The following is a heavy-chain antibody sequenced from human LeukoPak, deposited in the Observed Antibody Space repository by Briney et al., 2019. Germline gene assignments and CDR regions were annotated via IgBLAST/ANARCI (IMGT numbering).Heavy chain of an antibody. V-gene: IGHV3-30*18. Sequence: GGSLRLSCAASGFTFSSYGMHWVRQAPGKGLEWVAVISYDGSNKYYADSVKGRFTISRDNSKNTLYLQMNSLRAEDTAVYYCAKAQYSSGWSDFDYWGQGTLVTVSS. D-gene: IGHD6-19*01. CDR1: GFTFSSYG. CDR2: ISYDGSNK. J-gene: IGHJ4*02. CDR3: AKAQYSSGWSDFDY.